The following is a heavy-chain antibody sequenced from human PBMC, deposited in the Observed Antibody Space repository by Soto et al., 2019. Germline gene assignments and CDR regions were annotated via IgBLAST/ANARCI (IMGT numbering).Heavy chain of an antibody. CDR3: ALVSSQATTSGFAVDY. Sequence: QVQLQESGPGLVKASQTLSLTCTVSGGSISRSDYYWSWIRQHPGEGLEWIAYIYHSGSTYYNPSLKSPLTISVDTSTNPFSLRLSSVTPADTAVYYCALVSSQATTSGFAVDYWGRATQVIVSS. V-gene: IGHV4-31*01. D-gene: IGHD1-26*01. J-gene: IGHJ4*01. CDR2: IYHSGST. CDR1: GGSISRSDYY.